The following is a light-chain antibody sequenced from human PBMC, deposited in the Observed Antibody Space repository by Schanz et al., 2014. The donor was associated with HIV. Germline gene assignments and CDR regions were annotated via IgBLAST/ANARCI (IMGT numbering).Light chain of an antibody. V-gene: IGLV2-14*01. CDR3: AAWDDRLNGVV. CDR2: DVT. J-gene: IGLJ2*01. Sequence: QSALTQPASVSGSPGQSITISCTGTSSDAGGYNYLSWYQQHPGKAPKLMIYDVTKRPSGVPDRFSGSKSGTSASLAISGLQSEDEADYYCAAWDDRLNGVVFGGGTKLTVL. CDR1: SSDAGGYNY.